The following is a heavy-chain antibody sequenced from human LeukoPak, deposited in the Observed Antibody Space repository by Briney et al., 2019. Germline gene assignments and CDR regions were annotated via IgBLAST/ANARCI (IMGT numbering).Heavy chain of an antibody. CDR3: ARDSGCSGGSCYGGALNWFDP. Sequence: PGGSLRLSCAAPGFTFSSYSMNWVRQAPGKGLEWVSSISSSSSYIYYADSVKGRFTISRDNAKNSLYLQMNSLRAEDTAVYYCARDSGCSGGSCYGGALNWFDPWGQGTLVTVSS. CDR1: GFTFSSYS. CDR2: ISSSSSYI. J-gene: IGHJ5*02. D-gene: IGHD2-15*01. V-gene: IGHV3-21*01.